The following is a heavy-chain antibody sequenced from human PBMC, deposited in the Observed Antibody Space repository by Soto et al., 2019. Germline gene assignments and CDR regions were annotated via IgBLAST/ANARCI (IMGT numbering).Heavy chain of an antibody. Sequence: GGSLRLSCAASGFTFNSYGMHWVRQAPGKGLEWVAVISYDGSNKYYADSVKGRFTISRDNSKNTLYLQMNSLRAEDTAVYYCARNFGIMIPSPDAFDIWGQGTMVTVSS. D-gene: IGHD3-16*01. CDR2: ISYDGSNK. CDR1: GFTFNSYG. CDR3: ARNFGIMIPSPDAFDI. J-gene: IGHJ3*02. V-gene: IGHV3-30*03.